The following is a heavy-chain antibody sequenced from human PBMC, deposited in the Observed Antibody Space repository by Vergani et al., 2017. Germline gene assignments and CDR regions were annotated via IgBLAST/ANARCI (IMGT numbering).Heavy chain of an antibody. J-gene: IGHJ6*02. CDR1: GFTFSSYS. V-gene: IGHV3-21*01. Sequence: VQLVESGGGVVQPGRSLRLSCAASGFTFSSYSMNWVRQAPGKGLEWVSSISSSSSYIYYADSVKGRFTISRDNAKNSLYLQMNSLRAEDTAVYYCFWYSSSWYPVGGMDVWGQGTTVTVSS. CDR3: FWYSSSWYPVGGMDV. D-gene: IGHD6-13*01. CDR2: ISSSSSYI.